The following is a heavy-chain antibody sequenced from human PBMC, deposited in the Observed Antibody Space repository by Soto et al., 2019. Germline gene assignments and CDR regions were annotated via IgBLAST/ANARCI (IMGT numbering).Heavy chain of an antibody. CDR2: ISYDGSNK. D-gene: IGHD3-10*01. J-gene: IGHJ4*02. CDR1: GFTFSSYG. CDR3: ATPYGSGSYYNSSALVY. Sequence: PGGSLRLSCAASGFTFSSYGMHWVRQAPGKGLEWVAVISYDGSNKYYADSVKGRFTISRDNSKNTLYLQMNSLRAEDTAVYYCATPYGSGSYYNSSALVYWGEGTLVTVSS. V-gene: IGHV3-30*03.